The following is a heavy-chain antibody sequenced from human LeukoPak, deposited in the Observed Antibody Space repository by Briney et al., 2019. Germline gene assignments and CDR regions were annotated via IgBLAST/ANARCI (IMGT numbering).Heavy chain of an antibody. V-gene: IGHV4-34*01. J-gene: IGHJ6*03. D-gene: IGHD3-3*01. CDR1: GESFSVHY. CDR3: ARLYYDFWSGYMDYYMDV. Sequence: PSETLSLTCAVYGESFSVHYWSWICQPPGKGLEWIGEINHSGSTNYNPSLKSRVTISVDTSKNQFSLKLSSVTAAETAVYYCARLYYDFWSGYMDYYMDVWGKGTTVTVSS. CDR2: INHSGST.